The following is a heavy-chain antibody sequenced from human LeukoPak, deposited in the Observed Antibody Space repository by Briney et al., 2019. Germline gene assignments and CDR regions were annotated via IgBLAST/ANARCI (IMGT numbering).Heavy chain of an antibody. CDR2: INPNSGGT. CDR3: ARDSLSGQDRHYESVFYYYMDV. CDR1: GYTFTGYY. V-gene: IGHV1-2*02. Sequence: ASVKVSCKASGYTFTGYYMHWVRQAPGQGLEWMGWINPNSGGTNYAQKFQGRVTMTRDTSISTAYMELSSLRSEDTAVYYCARDSLSGQDRHYESVFYYYMDVWGKGTTVTVSS. D-gene: IGHD4-17*01. J-gene: IGHJ6*03.